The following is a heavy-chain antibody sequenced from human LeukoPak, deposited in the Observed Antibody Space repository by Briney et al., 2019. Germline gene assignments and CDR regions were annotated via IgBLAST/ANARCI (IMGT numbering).Heavy chain of an antibody. CDR3: ATWPGAWYGEDY. J-gene: IGHJ4*02. D-gene: IGHD3-10*01. V-gene: IGHV1-69*05. CDR1: GGTFSSYA. CDR2: IIPIYGTP. Sequence: GASVKVSCKASGGTFSSYAISWVRQAPGQGLEWMGGIIPIYGTPHSAQKFQGRVTITTDESTSTAFMDLSSLRSEDTAVYYCATWPGAWYGEDYWGQGTLVTVSS.